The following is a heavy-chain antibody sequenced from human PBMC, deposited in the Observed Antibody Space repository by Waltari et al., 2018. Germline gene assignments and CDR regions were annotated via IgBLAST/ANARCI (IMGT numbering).Heavy chain of an antibody. J-gene: IGHJ1*01. CDR3: ARASYCSGGSCYGKDFQH. V-gene: IGHV1-2*06. CDR2: VNPSSGGT. CDR1: GYTFTGYY. Sequence: VQLVQSGAEVKKPGASVKVSCKASGYTFTGYYLHWVLTAPGQGLEWMGRVNPSSGGTNYAQKFKGRVTMTRDTSSSTAYMELSRLRSDDTAVYYCARASYCSGGSCYGKDFQHWGQGTLVTVSS. D-gene: IGHD2-15*01.